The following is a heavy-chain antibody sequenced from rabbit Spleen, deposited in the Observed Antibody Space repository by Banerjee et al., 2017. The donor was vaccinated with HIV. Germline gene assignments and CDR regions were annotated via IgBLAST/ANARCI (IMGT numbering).Heavy chain of an antibody. V-gene: IGHV1S40*01. J-gene: IGHJ6*01. CDR1: GFSFSFSYW. Sequence: QSLEEPGGALVKPGASLTLTCKASGFSFSFSYWICWVRQAPGKGLEWIACIYGGSSDSTYYASWAKGRFTISKTSSTTVTLQMTSLTVADTATYFCARDTGSSFSSYGMDLWGPGTLVTVS. CDR3: ARDTGSSFSSYGMDL. D-gene: IGHD8-1*01. CDR2: IYGGSSDST.